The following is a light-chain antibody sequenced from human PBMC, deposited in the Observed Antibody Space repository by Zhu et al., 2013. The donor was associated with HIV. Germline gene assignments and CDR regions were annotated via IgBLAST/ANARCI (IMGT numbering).Light chain of an antibody. CDR1: TSNIGNNF. CDR3: GTWDSSLRIWV. CDR2: DNN. J-gene: IGLJ3*02. Sequence: QSVLTQPPSVSAAPGQKVTISCSGSTSNIGNNFVSWYQQLPGAAPKLLIYDNNERPSGIPDRFSGSKSGTSATLGIAGLQTGDEADYKCGTWDSSLRIWVFGEGTKATVL. V-gene: IGLV1-51*01.